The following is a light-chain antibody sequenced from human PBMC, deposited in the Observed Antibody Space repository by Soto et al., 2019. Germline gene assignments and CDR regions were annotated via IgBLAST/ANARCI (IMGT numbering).Light chain of an antibody. CDR3: KHYNNWPPWT. Sequence: EIVMTQSPATLSVSTGERATLSCRASQSISSNLAWYQQKPGQAPRLLIYGASTRATGIPARFSGSGSGTEFTITISSLQSEDFAVYYCKHYNNWPPWTFGQGTKVEIK. CDR2: GAS. V-gene: IGKV3-15*01. CDR1: QSISSN. J-gene: IGKJ1*01.